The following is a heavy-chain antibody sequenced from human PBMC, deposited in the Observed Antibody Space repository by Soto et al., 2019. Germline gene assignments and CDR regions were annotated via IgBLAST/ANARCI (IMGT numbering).Heavy chain of an antibody. D-gene: IGHD2-2*01. Sequence: ELQLVESGGGLVQPGGSLRLSCTASGFTFTNYWMHWVRQAPGKGLVWVSRVSINATTTSYADSVKGRFSISRDNAKNTLYLQMNNLPVEDTAIYYCARTPKYCTSTNCYVMAFDSWGQGALVTVSS. CDR3: ARTPKYCTSTNCYVMAFDS. V-gene: IGHV3-74*01. CDR1: GFTFTNYW. CDR2: VSINATTT. J-gene: IGHJ4*02.